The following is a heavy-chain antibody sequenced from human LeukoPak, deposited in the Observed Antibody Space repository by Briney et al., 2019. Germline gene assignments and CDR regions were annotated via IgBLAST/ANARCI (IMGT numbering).Heavy chain of an antibody. CDR1: GYSFSSYW. CDR2: IQYDGTDK. J-gene: IGHJ4*02. D-gene: IGHD6-13*01. Sequence: PGESLSLSCAASGYSFSSYWMHWVRQAPGKGLEWVAFIQYDGTDKYYVDSVKGRFTISRDNSKNTLYLQMNSLRAEDTAVYYCAKDQNIKAGGGPGYWGQGTLVTVSS. CDR3: AKDQNIKAGGGPGY. V-gene: IGHV3-30*02.